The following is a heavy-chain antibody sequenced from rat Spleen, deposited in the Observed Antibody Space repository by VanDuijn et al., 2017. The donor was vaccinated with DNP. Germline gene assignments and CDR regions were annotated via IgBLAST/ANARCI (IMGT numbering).Heavy chain of an antibody. CDR1: RLTFSNYN. CDR2: ITYDGSRT. CDR3: TTFEGTNA. V-gene: IGHV5S10*01. J-gene: IGHJ4*01. Sequence: EVQLVESGGGLVQPGRSLNLSCAASRLTFSNYNMAWVRQAPKKGLEWAATITYDGSRTYCRDSVKGRFTISRDNTKITLYRQMDSLGSEDTATYYCTTFEGTNAWGQGTSVTVSS. D-gene: IGHD1-11*01.